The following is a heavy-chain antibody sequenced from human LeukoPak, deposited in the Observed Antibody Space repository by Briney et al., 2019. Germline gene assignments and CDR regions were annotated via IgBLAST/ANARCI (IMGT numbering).Heavy chain of an antibody. Sequence: PSETLSLTCTVSGGSISSYYWSWIRQPPGKGLEWIGYIYYSGSTNYNPSLKSRVTISVDTSKNQFSLKLSSVTAADTAVYYCAREGTAMVLGAAFDTWGQGTMVTVSS. V-gene: IGHV4-59*01. CDR3: AREGTAMVLGAAFDT. CDR2: IYYSGST. J-gene: IGHJ3*02. D-gene: IGHD5-18*01. CDR1: GGSISSYY.